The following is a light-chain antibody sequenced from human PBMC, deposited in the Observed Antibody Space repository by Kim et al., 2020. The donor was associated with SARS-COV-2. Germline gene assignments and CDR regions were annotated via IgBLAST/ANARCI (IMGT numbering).Light chain of an antibody. J-gene: IGLJ2*01. V-gene: IGLV3-1*01. CDR1: KLGDKY. Sequence: SYELTQPPSVSVSPGQTASVTCSGDKLGDKYASWYQQKPGQSPLLVIYQDFKRLSGIPERFSGSVSGNTATLTICGAQAMDEADYYSQAWDSNSVVFCG. CDR3: QAWDSNSVV. CDR2: QDF.